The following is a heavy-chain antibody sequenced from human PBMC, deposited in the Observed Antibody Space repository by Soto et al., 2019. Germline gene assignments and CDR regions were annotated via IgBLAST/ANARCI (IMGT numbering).Heavy chain of an antibody. V-gene: IGHV3-74*01. D-gene: IGHD3-10*01. J-gene: IGHJ4*02. CDR3: ASSLRGDY. CDR1: GFTFSSYW. Sequence: EAQLVESGGGLVQPGGSLRLSCAASGFTFSSYWMHWVRQAPGKGLVWVSRINGDESSTAYADSVKGRFTISRDNAKNTVYLQMNSLRAEDTAVYYCASSLRGDYWGQGTLVTVSS. CDR2: INGDESST.